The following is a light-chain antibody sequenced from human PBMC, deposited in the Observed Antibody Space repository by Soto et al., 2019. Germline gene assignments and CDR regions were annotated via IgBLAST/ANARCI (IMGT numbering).Light chain of an antibody. J-gene: IGKJ5*01. Sequence: IQLTQSPSSLSASVGDRVTITCRASQGISSYLAWYQQKPGKAPKLLIYGASTLEGGVPFRFSGSGCGTDFTLIISSVQQEDFATYYCQQLNTYPITFGEGTRLEIK. V-gene: IGKV1-9*01. CDR2: GAS. CDR3: QQLNTYPIT. CDR1: QGISSY.